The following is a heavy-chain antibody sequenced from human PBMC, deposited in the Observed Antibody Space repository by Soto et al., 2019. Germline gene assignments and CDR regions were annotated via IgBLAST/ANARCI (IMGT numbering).Heavy chain of an antibody. Sequence: ASLILSGEACGLTFSSYAMRWVGQAPGMGLEWVRAISGSGGSTYYADSVKGRLTISRDNYKNKLYLQMKSLRAEDTAVYYCARERHAGIAAAASLNWFDPSAQGALVTVSS. V-gene: IGHV3-23*01. CDR1: GLTFSSYA. D-gene: IGHD6-25*01. J-gene: IGHJ5*02. CDR2: ISGSGGST. CDR3: ARERHAGIAAAASLNWFDP.